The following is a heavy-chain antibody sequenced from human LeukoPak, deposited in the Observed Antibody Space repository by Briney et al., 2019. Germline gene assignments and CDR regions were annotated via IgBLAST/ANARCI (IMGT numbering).Heavy chain of an antibody. CDR2: INTNTGNP. V-gene: IGHV7-4-1*02. Sequence: ASVKVSCKASGYTFTSYAMNWVRQAPGQGLEWMGWINTNTGNPTYAQGFTGRFVFSLDTSVSTAYLQISSLKAEDTAVYYCARVDSPLIAVAGIGGWFDPWGQGTLVTVSS. J-gene: IGHJ5*02. CDR3: ARVDSPLIAVAGIGGWFDP. CDR1: GYTFTSYA. D-gene: IGHD6-19*01.